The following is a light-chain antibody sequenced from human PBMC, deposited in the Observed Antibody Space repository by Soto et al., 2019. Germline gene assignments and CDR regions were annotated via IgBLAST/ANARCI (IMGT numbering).Light chain of an antibody. V-gene: IGKV3-15*01. CDR3: QHYNNWPPWT. J-gene: IGKJ1*01. CDR2: GAS. Sequence: EIVMTQSPATLSVSPGERATLSCRASQSVSSNLAWYQQKPGQAPRLLIYGASTRATGIPARFSGSGSGTEFTLIISSLQSEDFAVYYCQHYNNWPPWTFGQGTKAEIK. CDR1: QSVSSN.